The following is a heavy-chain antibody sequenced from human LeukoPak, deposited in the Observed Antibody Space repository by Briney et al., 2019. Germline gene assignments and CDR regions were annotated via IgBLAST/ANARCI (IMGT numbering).Heavy chain of an antibody. J-gene: IGHJ4*02. Sequence: ASVKVSYKASGYTFTGYYMHWVRQAPGQGLEWMGWINPNSGGTNYAQKFQGRVTMTRDTSISTAYMELSRLRSDDTAVYYCAGGYCSGGSCYSIFDYWGQGTLVTVSS. CDR3: AGGYCSGGSCYSIFDY. D-gene: IGHD2-15*01. CDR1: GYTFTGYY. CDR2: INPNSGGT. V-gene: IGHV1-2*02.